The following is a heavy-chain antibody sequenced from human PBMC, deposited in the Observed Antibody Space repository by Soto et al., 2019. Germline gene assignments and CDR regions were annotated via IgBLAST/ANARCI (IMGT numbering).Heavy chain of an antibody. CDR2: MNPNSGNQ. CDR3: ARGQEYYDSSGYNDY. CDR1: GYTFTSYD. D-gene: IGHD3-22*01. J-gene: IGHJ4*02. V-gene: IGHV1-8*01. Sequence: QVQLVQSGAEVKKPGASVKVSCKASGYTFTSYDINWVRQASGQGLEWMGWMNPNSGNQGSAQKFQGRVTMTRSASINTAYMELSSLRSEDTAVYYCARGQEYYDSSGYNDYWGQGTLVTVSS.